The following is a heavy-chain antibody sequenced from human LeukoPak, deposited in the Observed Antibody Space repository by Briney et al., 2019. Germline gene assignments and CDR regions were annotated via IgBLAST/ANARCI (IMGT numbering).Heavy chain of an antibody. CDR1: GGSSSGYY. CDR2: INHSGST. D-gene: IGHD3-22*01. V-gene: IGHV4-34*01. CDR3: ARGSGYYLH. J-gene: IGHJ4*02. Sequence: SETLSLTCAVYGGSSSGYYWSWIRQPPGKGLEWIGEINHSGSTNYNPSLKSRVTISVDTSKNQFSLKLSSVTAADTAVYYCARGSGYYLHWGQGTLVTVSS.